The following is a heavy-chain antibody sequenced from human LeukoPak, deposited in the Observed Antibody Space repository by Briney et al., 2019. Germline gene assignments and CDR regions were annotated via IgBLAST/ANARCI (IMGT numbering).Heavy chain of an antibody. CDR2: IGTAGDT. Sequence: GGSLRLSCAASGFTFSRYDLHWVRQSPEKGLEWVLAIGTAGDTYYPDSVKGRFTISRDNPKNSFHLQMNGLRVGDTAVYYCVRAGSGNRWTDYGLDVWGRGTTVTVSS. CDR1: GFTFSRYD. CDR3: VRAGSGNRWTDYGLDV. V-gene: IGHV3-13*01. D-gene: IGHD1-1*01. J-gene: IGHJ6*02.